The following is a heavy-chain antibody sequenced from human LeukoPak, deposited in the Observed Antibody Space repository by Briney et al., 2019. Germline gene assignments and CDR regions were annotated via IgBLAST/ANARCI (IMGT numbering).Heavy chain of an antibody. V-gene: IGHV3-15*01. CDR1: GFTFSNAW. Sequence: GGSLRLSCAASGFTFSNAWMSWVRQAPGKGLEWVGRIKSKTDGGTTDYAAPVKGRFTISRDDSKNTLYLQMNSLKTEDTAVYYCARGDYAYWFDPWGQGTLVTVSS. CDR3: ARGDYAYWFDP. CDR2: IKSKTDGGTT. J-gene: IGHJ5*02. D-gene: IGHD4-17*01.